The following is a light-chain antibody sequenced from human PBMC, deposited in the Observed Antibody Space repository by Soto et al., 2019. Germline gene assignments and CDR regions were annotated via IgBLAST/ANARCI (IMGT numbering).Light chain of an antibody. CDR2: GAS. Sequence: EIVLTQSPGTLSLSPGERATLSCRASQSVSSSYLAWYQQKPGQAPRLLIYGASGRATGIPDRFSGSGSGSDFTRTINRLEPEDIAVYYCQQYGSSPPVTFGQGTRLEIK. J-gene: IGKJ5*01. CDR3: QQYGSSPPVT. V-gene: IGKV3-20*01. CDR1: QSVSSSY.